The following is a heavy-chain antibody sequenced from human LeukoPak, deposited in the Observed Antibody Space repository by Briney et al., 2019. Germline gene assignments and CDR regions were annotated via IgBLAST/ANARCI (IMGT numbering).Heavy chain of an antibody. CDR1: GYTFRNHG. J-gene: IGHJ4*02. CDR2: ISAGGGST. Sequence: GGSLRLSCADSGYTFRNHGMSRVRQAPGKGLEWVAGISAGGGSTFYAESVKGRFTISRDNSKSTLYLQMNSPRAEGTAVYYCAKGGGLNAFDSWGQGTLVTVSS. V-gene: IGHV3-23*01. CDR3: AKGGGLNAFDS. D-gene: IGHD3-16*01.